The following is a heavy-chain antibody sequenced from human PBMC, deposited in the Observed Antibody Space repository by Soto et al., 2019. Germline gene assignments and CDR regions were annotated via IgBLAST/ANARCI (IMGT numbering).Heavy chain of an antibody. Sequence: PGGSLRLSCAASGFTFSSYWMSWVRQAPGKGLEWVANIKQDGSEKYYVDSVKGRFTISRDNAKNSLYLQMNSLRAEDTAVYYCARDRNVGWFGDLSHDAFDIWGQGTMVTVSS. V-gene: IGHV3-7*05. J-gene: IGHJ3*02. D-gene: IGHD3-10*01. CDR3: ARDRNVGWFGDLSHDAFDI. CDR1: GFTFSSYW. CDR2: IKQDGSEK.